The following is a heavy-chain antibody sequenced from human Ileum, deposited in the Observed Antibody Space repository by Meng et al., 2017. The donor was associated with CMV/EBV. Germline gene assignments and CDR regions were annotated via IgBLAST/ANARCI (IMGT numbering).Heavy chain of an antibody. V-gene: IGHV3-74*01. CDR1: GFAFSSHW. CDR3: ARVWGPLIETGYFDY. CDR2: INSDGSRT. Sequence: GGSLRLSCAASGFAFSSHWMHWVRQAPGKGLVWVSRINSDGSRTSYADSVKGRFTISRDNSENTVYLQMNSLRAEDTAFYYCARVWGPLIETGYFDYWGQGALVTVSS. D-gene: IGHD1-26*01. J-gene: IGHJ4*02.